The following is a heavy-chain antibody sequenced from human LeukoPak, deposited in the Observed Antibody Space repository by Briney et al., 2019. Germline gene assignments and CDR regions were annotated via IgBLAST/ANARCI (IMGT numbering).Heavy chain of an antibody. J-gene: IGHJ3*02. CDR2: IYPGDSDT. CDR3: ARAQSLDILIGYPWGDAFDI. CDR1: GYSFTSYW. D-gene: IGHD3-9*01. V-gene: IGHV5-51*01. Sequence: GESLKISCKGSGYSFTSYWIGWVRQMPGKGLEWMGIIYPGDSDTRYSPSFQGQVTISADKSISTAYLQWSSLKASDTAMYYCARAQSLDILIGYPWGDAFDIWGQGTMVTVSS.